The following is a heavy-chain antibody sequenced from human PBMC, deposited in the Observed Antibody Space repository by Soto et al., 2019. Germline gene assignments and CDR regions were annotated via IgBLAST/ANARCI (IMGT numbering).Heavy chain of an antibody. V-gene: IGHV5-10-1*01. D-gene: IGHD3-9*01. CDR3: ARRSYYDILTGNYYYGMDV. Sequence: HGESLKISCKGSGYSFTSYWISWVRQMPGKGLEWMGRIDPSDSYSNYSPSFQGHVTISADKSISTAYLQWSSLKASDTAMYYCARRSYYDILTGNYYYGMDVWGQGTTVTVSS. CDR1: GYSFTSYW. J-gene: IGHJ6*02. CDR2: IDPSDSYS.